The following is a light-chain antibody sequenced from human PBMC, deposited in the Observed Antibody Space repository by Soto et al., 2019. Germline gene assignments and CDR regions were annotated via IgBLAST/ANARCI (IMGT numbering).Light chain of an antibody. CDR2: DAS. V-gene: IGKV1-33*01. J-gene: IGKJ4*01. CDR1: PDINNY. Sequence: DIQMTQSPSSLSASVGDRVTISCQASPDINNYLNWYQQKPGKAPKLLIYDASKLETGVPSRFSGSGSGTDFTFTISSLQPEDIATYYCQQYVDLPPTFGGGTKVEIK. CDR3: QQYVDLPPT.